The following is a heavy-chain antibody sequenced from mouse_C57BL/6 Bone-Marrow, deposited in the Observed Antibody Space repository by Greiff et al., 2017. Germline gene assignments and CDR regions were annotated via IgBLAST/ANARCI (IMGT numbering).Heavy chain of an antibody. CDR3: ARAPIYDGYYYWYFDV. D-gene: IGHD2-3*01. J-gene: IGHJ1*03. Sequence: EVKLMESGGGLVQSGRSLRLSCATSGFTFSDFYMEWVRQAPGKGLEWIAASRNKANDYTTEYSASVKGRFIVSRDTSQSILYLQMNALRAEDTAIYYCARAPIYDGYYYWYFDVWGTGTTVTVSS. CDR2: SRNKANDYTT. CDR1: GFTFSDFY. V-gene: IGHV7-1*01.